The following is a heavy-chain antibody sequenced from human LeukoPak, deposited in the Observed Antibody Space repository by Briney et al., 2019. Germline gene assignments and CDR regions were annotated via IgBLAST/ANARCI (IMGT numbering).Heavy chain of an antibody. J-gene: IGHJ4*02. D-gene: IGHD3-22*01. CDR1: GFTFDDYA. V-gene: IGHV3-23*01. CDR3: AKDTSPYDSPSCFDY. CDR2: ITIRGGST. Sequence: PGRSLRLSCAASGFTFDDYAMHWVRQAPGKGLEWVSGITIRGGSTYYADSVKGRFTISRDNSKSTLYLQMNSLRADDTAIYYCAKDTSPYDSPSCFDYWGQGTPVTVSS.